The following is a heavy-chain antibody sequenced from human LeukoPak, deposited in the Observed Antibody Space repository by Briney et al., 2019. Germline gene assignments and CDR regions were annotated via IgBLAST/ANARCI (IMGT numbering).Heavy chain of an antibody. J-gene: IGHJ4*02. Sequence: SETLSLTCAVYGGSFSGYYWSWIRQPPGKGLEWIGEINHSGSTNYNPSLKSRVTISVDTSKNQFSLQLNSVTPEDTAVYYCARAQSRRYYDSSGHFDYWGQGTLVTVSS. D-gene: IGHD3-22*01. CDR3: ARAQSRRYYDSSGHFDY. CDR1: GGSFSGYY. V-gene: IGHV4-34*01. CDR2: INHSGST.